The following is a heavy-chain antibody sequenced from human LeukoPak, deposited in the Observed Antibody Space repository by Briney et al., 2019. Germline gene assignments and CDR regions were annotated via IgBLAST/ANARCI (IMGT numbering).Heavy chain of an antibody. CDR1: GYSISSGHY. CDR3: ARVLREENRYYDFWSGFFASFDY. CDR2: VYHSGST. D-gene: IGHD3-3*01. Sequence: PSETLSLTRTVSGYSISSGHYWAWIRQPPGKGLEWIGSVYHSGSTYSNPSLKSRVTISVDTSKNLFSLNLTSVTAADTAVYYCARVLREENRYYDFWSGFFASFDYWGQGTLVTVSS. J-gene: IGHJ4*02. V-gene: IGHV4-38-2*02.